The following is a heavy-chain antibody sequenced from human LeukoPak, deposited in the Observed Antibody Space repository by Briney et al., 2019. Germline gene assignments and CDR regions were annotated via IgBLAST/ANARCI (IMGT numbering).Heavy chain of an antibody. J-gene: IGHJ4*02. CDR1: GFAFSSYG. CDR2: ISYDGSNK. CDR3: ARSRPVDY. Sequence: GGSLRLSCAASGFAFSSYGMHWVRQAPGKGLEWVAVISYDGSNKYYADSVKGRFTISRDNSKNTLYLQMNSLRAEDTAVYYCARSRPVDYWGQGTLVTVSS. V-gene: IGHV3-30*03.